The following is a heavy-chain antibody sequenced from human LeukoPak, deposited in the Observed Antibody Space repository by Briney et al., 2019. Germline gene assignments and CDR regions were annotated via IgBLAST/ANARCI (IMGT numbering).Heavy chain of an antibody. CDR3: ARFHGSFDY. V-gene: IGHV3-7*01. J-gene: IGHJ4*02. D-gene: IGHD1-26*01. Sequence: GGSLRLSCAASGFTFSSFWLNWVRQAPGKGLEWVANIKHDGSEKNYVDSVKGRFTISRDNAKNSLYLQMNSLRAEDTAVYYCARFHGSFDYWGQGTLVTVSS. CDR1: GFTFSSFW. CDR2: IKHDGSEK.